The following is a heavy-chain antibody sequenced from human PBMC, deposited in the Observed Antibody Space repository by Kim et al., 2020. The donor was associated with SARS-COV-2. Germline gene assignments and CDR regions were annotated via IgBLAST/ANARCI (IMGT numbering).Heavy chain of an antibody. CDR1: GGSISSGGYY. J-gene: IGHJ6*02. CDR2: IYYSGST. Sequence: SETLSLTCTVSGGSISSGGYYWSWIRQHPGKGLEWIGYIYYSGSTYYNPSLKSRVTISVDTSKNQFSLKLSSVTAADTAVYYCARTGPLVWPYYYGMDVWGQGTTVTVSS. D-gene: IGHD3-16*01. CDR3: ARTGPLVWPYYYGMDV. V-gene: IGHV4-31*03.